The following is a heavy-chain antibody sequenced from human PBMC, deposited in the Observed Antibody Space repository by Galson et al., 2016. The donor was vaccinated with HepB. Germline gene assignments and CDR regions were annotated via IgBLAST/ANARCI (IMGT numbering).Heavy chain of an antibody. J-gene: IGHJ4*02. Sequence: SLRLSCAASGFTFSDYGMHWVRQAPGKGLEWVSVLSYDISSYHYSDSVKGRFIISRDNSRSTVYLQMNSLRPEDTAVYYCAKGRRDTDPDFDYWGQGTLVTVSS. V-gene: IGHV3-30*18. CDR2: LSYDISSY. D-gene: IGHD2-21*01. CDR3: AKGRRDTDPDFDY. CDR1: GFTFSDYG.